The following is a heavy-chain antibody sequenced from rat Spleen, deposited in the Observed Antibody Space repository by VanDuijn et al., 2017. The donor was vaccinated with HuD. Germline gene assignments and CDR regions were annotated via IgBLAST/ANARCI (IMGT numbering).Heavy chain of an antibody. CDR1: GFTFSNYD. J-gene: IGHJ4*01. Sequence: EVQLVESGGGLVQPGRSMKLSCAASGFTFSNYDMAWVRQAPGKGLEWVASITNTGGSTYYRDSVKGRFTISRDNAKSSLYLQMDSLRSEDTATYYCTRGYVMDAWGQGASVTVSS. CDR3: TRGYVMDA. CDR2: ITNTGGST. V-gene: IGHV5-25*01.